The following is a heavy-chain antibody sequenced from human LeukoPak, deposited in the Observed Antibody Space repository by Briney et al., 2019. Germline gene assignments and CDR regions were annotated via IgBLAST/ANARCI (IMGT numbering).Heavy chain of an antibody. CDR1: GGSFSGYY. Sequence: PSETLSLTCAVYGGSFSGYYWSWIRQPPGKGLEWIGEINHSGSTNYNPSLKSRVTISVDTSKNQFSLKLSSVTAADTAVYYCARGYYDFWSGYFDYWGRGTLVTVSS. CDR3: ARGYYDFWSGYFDY. CDR2: INHSGST. V-gene: IGHV4-34*01. J-gene: IGHJ4*02. D-gene: IGHD3-3*01.